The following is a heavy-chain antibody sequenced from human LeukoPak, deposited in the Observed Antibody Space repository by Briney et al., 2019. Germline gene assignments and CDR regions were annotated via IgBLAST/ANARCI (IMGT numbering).Heavy chain of an antibody. CDR3: AKGTLVGGFDY. CDR2: IHPGDSDT. D-gene: IGHD3-10*01. Sequence: GESLEISCKASGYTFANYWIVWVRPMPGKGLEWMGIIHPGDSDTRYSPSFQGQVTISADKSINTAYLQWSSLKASDTDMYYCAKGTLVGGFDYWGQGTLVTVSS. V-gene: IGHV5-51*01. J-gene: IGHJ4*02. CDR1: GYTFANYW.